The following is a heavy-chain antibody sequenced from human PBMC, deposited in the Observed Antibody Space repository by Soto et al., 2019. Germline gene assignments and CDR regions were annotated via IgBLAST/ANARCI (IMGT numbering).Heavy chain of an antibody. CDR3: ARGRYCLTGRCFPNWFDS. D-gene: IGHD7-27*01. CDR1: GDSISNLDYF. Sequence: TSETLSLTCSVSGDSISNLDYFWAWIRQPPGQALEYIGYIYKSATTYYNPSFESRVTISVDTSKSQFSLNVTSVTAADTAVYFCARGRYCLTGRCFPNWFDSWGQGALVTVSS. J-gene: IGHJ5*01. CDR2: IYKSATT. V-gene: IGHV4-30-4*01.